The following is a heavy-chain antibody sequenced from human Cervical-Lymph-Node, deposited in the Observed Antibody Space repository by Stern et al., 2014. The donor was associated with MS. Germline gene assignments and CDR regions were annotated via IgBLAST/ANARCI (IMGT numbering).Heavy chain of an antibody. Sequence: VQLEESGGGVVQPGGSLRLSCAASGFIFSNYAMHWVRQPPGEGLEWVAVVSSDGANTYFADSVKGRFTISRDNSKNTLYLQMNSLKIEDTAIYYCASQIWGQGTMVTVSS. V-gene: IGHV3-30*04. J-gene: IGHJ3*02. CDR2: VSSDGANT. CDR1: GFIFSNYA. CDR3: ASQI.